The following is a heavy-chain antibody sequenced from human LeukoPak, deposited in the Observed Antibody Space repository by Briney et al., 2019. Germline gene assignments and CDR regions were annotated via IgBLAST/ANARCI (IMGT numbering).Heavy chain of an antibody. Sequence: ASVKVSCTASGGTFSSYAISWVRQAPGQGFEWMGGIIPIFGTANYAQKFQGRVTITTDESTSTAYMELSSLRSEDTAVYSCATRSSQYYDSSGYSDYWGQGTLVTAS. V-gene: IGHV1-69*05. J-gene: IGHJ4*02. CDR3: ATRSSQYYDSSGYSDY. CDR1: GGTFSSYA. D-gene: IGHD3-22*01. CDR2: IIPIFGTA.